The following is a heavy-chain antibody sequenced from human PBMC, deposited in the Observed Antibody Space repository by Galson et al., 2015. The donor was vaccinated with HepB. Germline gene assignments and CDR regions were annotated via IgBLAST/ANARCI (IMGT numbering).Heavy chain of an antibody. CDR2: IYPGDSDT. V-gene: IGHV5-51*01. CDR1: GYSFTSYW. Sequence: QSGAEVKKPGESLKISCKGSGYSFTSYWIGWVRQMPGKGLEWMGIIYPGDSDTRYSPSFQGQVTISADKSISTAYLQWSSLKASDTAMYYCARQARSGGKGRYFDLWGRGTLVTVSS. D-gene: IGHD4-23*01. CDR3: ARQARSGGKGRYFDL. J-gene: IGHJ2*01.